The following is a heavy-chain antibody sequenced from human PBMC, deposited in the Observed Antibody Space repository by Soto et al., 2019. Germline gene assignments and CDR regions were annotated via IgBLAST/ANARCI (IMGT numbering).Heavy chain of an antibody. Sequence: VGSLRLSCAASGFIFGNFWMSWVRQAPGKGLEWVANIKQDGSEKYYVDSVKGRFTLSRDNAKNSLHLQMNSLKAEDTAMYLRARVVYSNGWILDYWGQGTLVTVSS. CDR2: IKQDGSEK. CDR3: ARVVYSNGWILDY. D-gene: IGHD6-19*01. V-gene: IGHV3-7*01. CDR1: GFIFGNFW. J-gene: IGHJ4*01.